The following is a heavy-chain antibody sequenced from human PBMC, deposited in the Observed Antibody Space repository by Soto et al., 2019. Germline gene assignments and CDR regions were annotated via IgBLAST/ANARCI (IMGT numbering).Heavy chain of an antibody. J-gene: IGHJ4*02. Sequence: PSETLSLTCTVSGGSISSGGYYWSWIRQHPGKGLEWIGYIYYSGSTYYNPSLKSRVTISVDTSKNQFSLKLSSVTAADTAVYYCARDSTVTTFDYWGQGTLVTVSS. CDR3: ARDSTVTTFDY. CDR1: GGSISSGGYY. CDR2: IYYSGST. D-gene: IGHD4-17*01. V-gene: IGHV4-31*03.